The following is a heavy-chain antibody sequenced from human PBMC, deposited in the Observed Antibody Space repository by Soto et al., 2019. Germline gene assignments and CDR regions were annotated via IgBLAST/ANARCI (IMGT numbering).Heavy chain of an antibody. V-gene: IGHV4-59*01. CDR1: CGSISSYY. Sequence: NPSETLSLTCTVSCGSISSYYWSWIRQPPGKGLEWIGYIYYSGSTNYNPSLKSRVTISVDTSKNQFSLKLSSVTAADTAVYYCARDGGYSVRSYYYYGMDVWGQGTTVTVSS. D-gene: IGHD5-12*01. CDR2: IYYSGST. CDR3: ARDGGYSVRSYYYYGMDV. J-gene: IGHJ6*02.